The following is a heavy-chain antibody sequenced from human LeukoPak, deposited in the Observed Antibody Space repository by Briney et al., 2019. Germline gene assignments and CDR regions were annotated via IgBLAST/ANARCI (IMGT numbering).Heavy chain of an antibody. V-gene: IGHV4-34*01. CDR2: INRSGST. Sequence: SETLSLTCAVYGGSFSGYYWSWIRQPPGKGLEWIGEINRSGSTNYNPSLKSRVTISVDTSKNQFSLKLSSVTAADTAVYYCARGLGTGWWNDYWGQGTLVTVSS. CDR1: GGSFSGYY. J-gene: IGHJ4*02. D-gene: IGHD7-27*01. CDR3: ARGLGTGWWNDY.